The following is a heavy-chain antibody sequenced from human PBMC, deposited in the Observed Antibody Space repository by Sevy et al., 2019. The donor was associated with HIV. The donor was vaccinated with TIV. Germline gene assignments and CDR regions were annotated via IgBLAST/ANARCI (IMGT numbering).Heavy chain of an antibody. CDR2: IRYDGSNK. CDR1: GFTFSSYG. CDR3: AKDHGRYCTGGVCCFDY. J-gene: IGHJ4*02. V-gene: IGHV3-30*02. Sequence: GGSLRLSCAASGFTFSSYGMHWVRQAPGKGLEWVAFIRYDGSNKYYADSVKGRFTISRDKSKNTLYLQMNSLRAEDTAVYYCAKDHGRYCTGGVCCFDYWGQGTLVTVSS. D-gene: IGHD2-8*02.